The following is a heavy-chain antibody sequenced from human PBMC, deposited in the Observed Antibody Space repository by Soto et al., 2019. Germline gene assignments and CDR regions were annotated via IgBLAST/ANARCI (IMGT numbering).Heavy chain of an antibody. CDR3: ARAKAEAGTGFCVRGGKFDY. Sequence: QVQLQESGPGLVKPSGTLSLTCTVAGGSISGYFWSWIRQPPGRGLEWIGYMYYSGGTTYNPSLKSRVTISVDTSKNLFSLSLTSVTSAATAVYYCARAKAEAGTGFCVRGGKFDYWGPGTLVTVSS. D-gene: IGHD6-19*01. CDR2: MYYSGGT. CDR1: GGSISGYF. J-gene: IGHJ4*02. V-gene: IGHV4-59*01.